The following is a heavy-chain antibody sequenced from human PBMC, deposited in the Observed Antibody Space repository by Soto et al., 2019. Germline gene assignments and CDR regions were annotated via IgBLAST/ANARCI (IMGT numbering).Heavy chain of an antibody. V-gene: IGHV1-3*01. D-gene: IGHD3-16*02. J-gene: IGHJ4*02. CDR2: INAGNGNT. Sequence: GESLKISCKGSGYSFTSYWIGWVRQAPGQRLEWMGWINAGNGNTKYSQKFQGRVTITRDTSASTAYMELSSLRSEDTAVYYCARNRLDYDYVWGSYRITPLDYWGQGTLVTVSS. CDR3: ARNRLDYDYVWGSYRITPLDY. CDR1: GYSFTSYW.